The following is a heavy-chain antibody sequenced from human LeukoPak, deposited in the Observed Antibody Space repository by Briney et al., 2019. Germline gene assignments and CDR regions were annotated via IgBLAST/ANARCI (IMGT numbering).Heavy chain of an antibody. Sequence: PSETLSLTCTVSGGSISSYYWSWIRQPPGKGLEWIGYIYYSGSTNYNPSLKSRVTIPVDTSKNQFSLKLSSVTAADTAVYYCATLHEAGTQEYYYGMDVWGQGTTVTVSS. J-gene: IGHJ6*02. D-gene: IGHD1-7*01. V-gene: IGHV4-59*01. CDR1: GGSISSYY. CDR3: ATLHEAGTQEYYYGMDV. CDR2: IYYSGST.